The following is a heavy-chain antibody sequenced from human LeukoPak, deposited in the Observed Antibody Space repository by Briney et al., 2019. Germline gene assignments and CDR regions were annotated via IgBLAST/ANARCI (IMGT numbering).Heavy chain of an antibody. CDR3: ARGALRPFDY. D-gene: IGHD2-15*01. J-gene: IGHJ4*02. V-gene: IGHV3-7*03. CDR2: INQDGTEK. Sequence: PGGSLRLSCAASGFPFSSHWLSWFRQSPGKGLEWVAHINQDGTEKYYVDSVKGRFTISRDNAKNSLYLQMNSLRAEDTAVYYCARGALRPFDYWGQGTLVTVSS. CDR1: GFPFSSHW.